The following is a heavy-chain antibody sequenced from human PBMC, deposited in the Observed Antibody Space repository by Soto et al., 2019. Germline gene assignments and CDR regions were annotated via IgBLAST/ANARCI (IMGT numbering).Heavy chain of an antibody. J-gene: IGHJ4*02. CDR1: GGSISSGGYY. V-gene: IGHV4-31*03. CDR2: IYYSGST. D-gene: IGHD6-13*01. Sequence: QVQLQESGPGLVKPSQTLSLTCTVSGGSISSGGYYWSWIRQHPGKGLEWIGYIYYSGSTYYNPSLKSRVTISVDTSKNQLTLKLSSVTAADTAVYYCARQGGSSSRRFDYWGQGTLVTVSS. CDR3: ARQGGSSSRRFDY.